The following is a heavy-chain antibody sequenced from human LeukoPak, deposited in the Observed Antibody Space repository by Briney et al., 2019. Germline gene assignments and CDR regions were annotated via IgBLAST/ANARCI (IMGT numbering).Heavy chain of an antibody. CDR1: GGSISSYY. D-gene: IGHD3-10*01. CDR3: ARVDGRYYFGSGSYSLALDAFDI. Sequence: SSETLSLTCTVSGGSISSYYWSWIRQPPGKGLEWIGYIYYSGSTTYNPSLKSRVTMSVDTCKNQFSLKLSSVTAADTAVYYCARVDGRYYFGSGSYSLALDAFDIWGQGTMVTVSS. CDR2: IYYSGST. V-gene: IGHV4-59*01. J-gene: IGHJ3*02.